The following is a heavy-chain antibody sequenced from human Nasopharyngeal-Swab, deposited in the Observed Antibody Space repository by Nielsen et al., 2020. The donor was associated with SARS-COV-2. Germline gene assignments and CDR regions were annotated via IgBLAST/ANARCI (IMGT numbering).Heavy chain of an antibody. CDR3: ARGDWFDP. CDR2: IYYSGST. Sequence: GSLRLSCTVSGGPISSSSYYWGWIRQPPGKGLEWIGSIYYSGSTYYNPSLKSRVTISVDTSKNQFSLKLSSVTAADTAVYYCARGDWFDPWGQGTLVTVSS. J-gene: IGHJ5*02. V-gene: IGHV4-39*01. CDR1: GGPISSSSYY.